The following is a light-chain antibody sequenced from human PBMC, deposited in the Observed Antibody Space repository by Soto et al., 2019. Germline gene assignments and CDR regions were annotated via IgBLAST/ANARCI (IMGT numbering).Light chain of an antibody. CDR3: LQDSKYPRT. CDR2: AAS. V-gene: IGKV1-6*01. CDR1: QGIRNE. Sequence: AIQMTQSPSSLSASVGDRVTITCRASQGIRNELGWYQQRPGKAPKLLIYAASTLESGVPSRFSASGSGTDFTLTISSLRPEDFATYYCLQDSKYPRTFGQGTKVEIK. J-gene: IGKJ1*01.